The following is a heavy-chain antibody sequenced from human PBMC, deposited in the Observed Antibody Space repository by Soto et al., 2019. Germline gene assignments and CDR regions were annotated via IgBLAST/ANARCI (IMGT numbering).Heavy chain of an antibody. CDR1: GYTFTSYG. CDR2: ISAYNGKT. D-gene: IGHD1-1*01. CDR3: ARDQGGNDYY. Sequence: QVQLVQSGAEVKKPGASVKVSCKASGYTFTSYGISWVRQAPGQGLEWMGWISAYNGKTNYAQKLQGRVTLTTDTSTGTVDMGLRSLRSDDTAVYYCARDQGGNDYYLDQGTLVTVSS. J-gene: IGHJ4*02. V-gene: IGHV1-18*01.